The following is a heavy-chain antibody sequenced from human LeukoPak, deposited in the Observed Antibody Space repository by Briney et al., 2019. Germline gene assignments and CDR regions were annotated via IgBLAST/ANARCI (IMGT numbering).Heavy chain of an antibody. D-gene: IGHD1-26*01. J-gene: IGHJ4*02. CDR3: AFRSSGSYSTLFDF. V-gene: IGHV3-48*01. Sequence: PGGSLRLSCAASGFTFSSYAMNWVRQAPGKGLEWVSYISSSSTTIYYADSVKGRFTISRDNAKNSLYLQMNSLRAEDTAVYYCAFRSSGSYSTLFDFWGQGTLVTVSS. CDR2: ISSSSTTI. CDR1: GFTFSSYA.